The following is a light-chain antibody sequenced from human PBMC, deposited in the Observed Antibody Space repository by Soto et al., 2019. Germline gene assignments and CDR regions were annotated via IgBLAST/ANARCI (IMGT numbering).Light chain of an antibody. CDR2: DVV. CDR1: SSDVGGFNS. Sequence: QSVLTQPASVSGSPGQSITISCSGTSSDVGGFNSVSWYQLRPGTAPKLILYDVVDRPSGVSYRFSGSKSGNTASLTISGLQAADEADYFCRPYTSTMTTVFGSVTKVPVL. CDR3: RPYTSTMTTV. V-gene: IGLV2-14*03. J-gene: IGLJ1*01.